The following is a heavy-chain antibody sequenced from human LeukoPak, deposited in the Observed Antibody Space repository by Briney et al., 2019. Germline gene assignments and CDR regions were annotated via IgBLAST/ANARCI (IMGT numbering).Heavy chain of an antibody. D-gene: IGHD3-3*01. Sequence: TGGSLRLSCAASGFTVSSNYMSWVRQAPGKGLEWVSVIYSGGSTYYADSVKGRFTISRHNSKNTLYLQMNSLRAEDTAVYYCARGRPPFWSAPGGTYYFDYWGQGTLVTVSS. CDR1: GFTVSSNY. CDR2: IYSGGST. CDR3: ARGRPPFWSAPGGTYYFDY. J-gene: IGHJ4*02. V-gene: IGHV3-53*04.